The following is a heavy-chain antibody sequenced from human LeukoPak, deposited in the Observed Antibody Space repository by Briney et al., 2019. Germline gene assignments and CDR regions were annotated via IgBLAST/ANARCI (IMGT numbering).Heavy chain of an antibody. V-gene: IGHV3-48*03. D-gene: IGHD6-19*01. J-gene: IGHJ5*02. CDR1: GFTFSSYE. CDR3: ARGLAVAGDGSWFDP. Sequence: GGSLRLSCAASGFTFSSYEMNWVRQAPGKGLEWVSYISSSGSTIYYADSVKGRFTISRDNAKNSLYLQMNSLRAEGTAVYYCARGLAVAGDGSWFDPWGQGTLVTVSS. CDR2: ISSSGSTI.